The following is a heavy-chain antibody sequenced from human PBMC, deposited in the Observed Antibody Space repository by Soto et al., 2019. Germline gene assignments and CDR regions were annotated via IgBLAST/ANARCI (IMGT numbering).Heavy chain of an antibody. CDR1: GFTFGDYA. CDR3: TRDRTGLRYFDWSLFPNFDY. Sequence: GGSLRLSCTASGFTFGDYAMSWFRQAPGKGLEWVGFIRSKAYGGTTEYAASVKGRFTISRDDSKSIAYLQMNSLKTEDTAVYYCTRDRTGLRYFDWSLFPNFDYWGQGTLVTVSS. J-gene: IGHJ4*02. V-gene: IGHV3-49*03. CDR2: IRSKAYGGTT. D-gene: IGHD3-9*01.